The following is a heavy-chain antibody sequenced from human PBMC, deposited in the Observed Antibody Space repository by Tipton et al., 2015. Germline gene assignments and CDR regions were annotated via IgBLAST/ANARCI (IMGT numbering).Heavy chain of an antibody. D-gene: IGHD3-22*01. J-gene: IGHJ3*02. Sequence: VQLVQSGAVVKKPGESLKISCEASGYSFTSHWIGWVRQMPGKGLEWMGIIYPGDSHTRYNPSLQGQVTISADKSISTAYLHWSSLKASDTAMYYCARHVSFYYDTHGSDALDIWAQGTMVTVSS. V-gene: IGHV5-51*01. CDR1: GYSFTSHW. CDR2: IYPGDSHT. CDR3: ARHVSFYYDTHGSDALDI.